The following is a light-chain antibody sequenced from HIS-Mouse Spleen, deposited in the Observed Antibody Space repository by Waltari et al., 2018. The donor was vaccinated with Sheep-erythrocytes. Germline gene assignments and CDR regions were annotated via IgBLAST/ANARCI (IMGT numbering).Light chain of an antibody. J-gene: IGKJ5*01. V-gene: IGKV1-13*02. Sequence: AIQLTQSPSSLSASVGDRVTITCRASQGISSALAWYQQKPGKAPKLLIYDASSLESGVPSRFSGSGSGTDFTLTISRLEPEDFAVYYCQQYGSSPHFGQGTRLEIK. CDR3: QQYGSSPH. CDR2: DAS. CDR1: QGISSA.